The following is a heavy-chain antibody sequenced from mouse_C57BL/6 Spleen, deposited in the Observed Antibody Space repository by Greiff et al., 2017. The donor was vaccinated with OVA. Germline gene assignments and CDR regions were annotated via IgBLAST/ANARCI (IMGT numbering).Heavy chain of an antibody. CDR3: ARYYYGSSAMDY. D-gene: IGHD1-1*01. CDR2: IRNKANGYTT. CDR1: GFTFTDYY. J-gene: IGHJ4*01. V-gene: IGHV7-3*01. Sequence: EVMLVESGGGLVQPGGSLSLPCAASGFTFTDYYMSWVRQPPGKALEWLGFIRNKANGYTTEYSASVKGRFTISRDNSQSILYLQMNALRAEDSATYYCARYYYGSSAMDYWGQGTSVTVSS.